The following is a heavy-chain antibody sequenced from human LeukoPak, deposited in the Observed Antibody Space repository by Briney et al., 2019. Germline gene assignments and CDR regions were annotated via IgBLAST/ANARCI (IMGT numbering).Heavy chain of an antibody. J-gene: IGHJ4*02. CDR2: IGGSNGIT. Sequence: QPGGSLRLSCAASRFTFNSYAMSWVRQAPGKGLEWVSVIGGSNGITFYVGSVKGRFTISRDNSKDTLYLQMYSLRAEDTAVYYCARNENSDWGYFDYWGQGTLVTVSS. CDR1: RFTFNSYA. D-gene: IGHD2-21*02. CDR3: ARNENSDWGYFDY. V-gene: IGHV3-23*01.